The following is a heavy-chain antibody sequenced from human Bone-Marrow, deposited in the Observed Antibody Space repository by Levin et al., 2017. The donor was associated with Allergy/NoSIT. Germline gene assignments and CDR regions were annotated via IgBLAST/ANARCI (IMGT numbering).Heavy chain of an antibody. CDR1: GFTFSSHA. V-gene: IGHV3-23*01. J-gene: IGHJ4*02. Sequence: GESLKISCAASGFTFSSHAMSWVRQAPGKGLEWVSTVSSIGGSTYYADSVKGRFTISKDNSKNTLYLQMDSLRADDTAVYYCARDSGNYRPGPTDYWGQGTLVTVSS. CDR3: ARDSGNYRPGPTDY. CDR2: VSSIGGST. D-gene: IGHD1-26*01.